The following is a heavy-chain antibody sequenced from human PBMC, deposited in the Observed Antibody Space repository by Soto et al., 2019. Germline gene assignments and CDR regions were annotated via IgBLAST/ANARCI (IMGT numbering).Heavy chain of an antibody. D-gene: IGHD6-19*01. V-gene: IGHV3-66*04. CDR2: MYRDGNT. Sequence: EVELVESGGGLVQPGGPLRLSCSASGFSVSSNYMSWVRQAPGKGLECIAVMYRDGNTFYADSVKGRFAISRDNSKNTLSLLMKSLRADDTAVYYCALQTSGWLDHWGLGTLVAVSS. CDR1: GFSVSSNY. CDR3: ALQTSGWLDH. J-gene: IGHJ1*01.